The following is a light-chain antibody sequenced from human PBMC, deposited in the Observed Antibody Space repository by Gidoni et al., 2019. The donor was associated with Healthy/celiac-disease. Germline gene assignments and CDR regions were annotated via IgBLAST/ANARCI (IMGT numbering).Light chain of an antibody. CDR3: AAWDDSLSAVV. CDR1: SSNIGSNY. V-gene: IGLV1-47*01. J-gene: IGLJ2*01. CDR2: RNN. Sequence: QSVLTHPLSASGTPGQRVTISCSGSSSNIGSNYVYWYQQPPGTAPKLLIYRNNQRPSGVPDRFSGSKSGTSAYLAISGLRSEDEADYYCAAWDDSLSAVVFGGGTKLTVL.